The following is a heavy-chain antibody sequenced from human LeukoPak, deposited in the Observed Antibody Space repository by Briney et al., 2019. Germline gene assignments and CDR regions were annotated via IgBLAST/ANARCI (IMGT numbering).Heavy chain of an antibody. CDR2: TYYRSTWYN. V-gene: IGHV6-1*01. CDR1: GDSVSSNSVT. CDR3: ARRLTQYDCFDP. Sequence: SHTLSLTCAISGDSVSSNSVTWNWIRQSPSRGLEWLGRTYYRSTWYNDYAVSVRGRITVNPDTSKNQFSLHLNSVTPEDTAVYYCARRLTQYDCFDPWGQGILVTVSS. D-gene: IGHD2-2*01. J-gene: IGHJ5*02.